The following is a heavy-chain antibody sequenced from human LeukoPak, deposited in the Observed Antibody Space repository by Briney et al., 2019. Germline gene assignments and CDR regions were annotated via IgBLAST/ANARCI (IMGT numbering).Heavy chain of an antibody. D-gene: IGHD6-19*01. CDR1: EFTFSSYS. J-gene: IGHJ4*02. CDR2: ITNSGNSK. V-gene: IGHV3-48*04. Sequence: GGSLRLSCAASEFTFSSYSMNWVRQAPGKGLEWVSYITNSGNSKSYADSVKGRFTISRDNAKNSLSLQMSSLRAEDTAVYYCARDLGQWQWLVPFDSWGQGTLVTVSS. CDR3: ARDLGQWQWLVPFDS.